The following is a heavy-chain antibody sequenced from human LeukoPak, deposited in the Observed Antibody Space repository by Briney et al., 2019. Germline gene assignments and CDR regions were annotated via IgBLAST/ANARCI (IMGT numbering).Heavy chain of an antibody. J-gene: IGHJ4*02. CDR1: GYTYTGYF. Sequence: ASVKVSCKASGYTYTGYFMHWVRQAPGQGLDWMGWNNPNTGGTKYAQKFQGRVTMTRDTSIGTAYMELSTVTSDDTAVYFCAGVHATGYFSLDLGYWGQGTLVTVSS. V-gene: IGHV1-2*02. CDR3: AGVHATGYFSLDLGY. CDR2: NNPNTGGT. D-gene: IGHD3-9*01.